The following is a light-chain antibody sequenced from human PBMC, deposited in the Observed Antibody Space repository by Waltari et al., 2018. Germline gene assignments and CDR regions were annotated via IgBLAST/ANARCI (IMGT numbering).Light chain of an antibody. Sequence: QSVLTQPPSVSEAPRQRVTISCSGRSSHIGKNGVNWYQHLPGAAPKLLIFFDDLLPSGVSDRFSGSKSGTSASLAISGLQPQDEADYYCSTWDDSLNAWVFGGGTKLTVL. CDR1: SSHIGKNG. V-gene: IGLV1-36*01. CDR2: FDD. J-gene: IGLJ3*02. CDR3: STWDDSLNAWV.